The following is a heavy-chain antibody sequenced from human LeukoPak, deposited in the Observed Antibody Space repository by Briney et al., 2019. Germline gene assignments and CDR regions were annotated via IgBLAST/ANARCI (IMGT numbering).Heavy chain of an antibody. V-gene: IGHV1-69*04. D-gene: IGHD3-22*01. CDR1: GGTFSSYA. CDR3: ARAVDYYDSSCYYSYFDY. Sequence: SVKVSCKASGGTFSSYAISWVRQAPGQGLEWMGMIIPILGIANYAQKFQGRVTITADKSTSTAYMELSSLRSEDTAVYYCARAVDYYDSSCYYSYFDYWGQGTLVTVSS. CDR2: IIPILGIA. J-gene: IGHJ4*02.